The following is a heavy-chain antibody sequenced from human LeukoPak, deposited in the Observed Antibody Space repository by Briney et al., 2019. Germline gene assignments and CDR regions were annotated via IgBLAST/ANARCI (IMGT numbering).Heavy chain of an antibody. V-gene: IGHV1-18*01. Sequence: DSVKVSCKASGYTFTSHGISWVRQAPGQGLEWMGWISAYNGDTKYAQKTQGRVTMTTDASTSTAYMELRSLRSDDTAVYYCAMGVGTTTGLDYWGQGTLVTVSS. CDR1: GYTFTSHG. CDR3: AMGVGTTTGLDY. CDR2: ISAYNGDT. D-gene: IGHD1-26*01. J-gene: IGHJ4*01.